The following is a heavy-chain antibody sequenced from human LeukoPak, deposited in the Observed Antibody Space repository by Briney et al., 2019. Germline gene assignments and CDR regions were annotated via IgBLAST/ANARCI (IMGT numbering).Heavy chain of an antibody. D-gene: IGHD6-13*01. CDR2: ISSSSSYI. CDR1: GFTFSSYS. V-gene: IGHV3-21*01. CDR3: ARDREAAAIDY. Sequence: GGSLRLSCAASGFTFSSYSMNWVRQAPGKGLEWVSSISSSSSYIYYADSAKGRFTISRDNAKNSLYLQMNSLRAEDTAVYYCARDREAAAIDYWGQGTLVTVSS. J-gene: IGHJ4*02.